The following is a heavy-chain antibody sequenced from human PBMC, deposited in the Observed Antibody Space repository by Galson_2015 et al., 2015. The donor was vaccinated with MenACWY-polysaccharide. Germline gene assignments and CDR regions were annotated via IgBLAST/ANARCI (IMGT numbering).Heavy chain of an antibody. D-gene: IGHD1-26*01. V-gene: IGHV2-5*02. J-gene: IGHJ4*02. CDR3: VRLLGGVSFDA. CDR1: GFSVTATGVG. Sequence: PALVKPTQTLSLPCTFSGFSVTATGVGVGWIRQPPGKAPEWLAHIYWDGGKRFSPSLGARLTITKGTSRDQVVLTMTDMDPVDTATYYCVRLLGGVSFDAWGQGTL. CDR2: IYWDGGK.